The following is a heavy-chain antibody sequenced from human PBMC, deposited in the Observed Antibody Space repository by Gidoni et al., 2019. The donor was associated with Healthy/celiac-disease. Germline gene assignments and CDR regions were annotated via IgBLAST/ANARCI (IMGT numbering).Heavy chain of an antibody. Sequence: EVQLVESGGGLVQPGGSLRLSCAASGFTFSSYWLSWVRQAPGKGLEWVANIKQDGSEKYYVDSVKGRFTISRDNAKNSLYLQMNILRAEDTAVYYCARDPHDYGDYAGAFDIWGQGTMVTVSS. CDR3: ARDPHDYGDYAGAFDI. CDR1: GFTFSSYW. V-gene: IGHV3-7*03. D-gene: IGHD4-17*01. J-gene: IGHJ3*02. CDR2: IKQDGSEK.